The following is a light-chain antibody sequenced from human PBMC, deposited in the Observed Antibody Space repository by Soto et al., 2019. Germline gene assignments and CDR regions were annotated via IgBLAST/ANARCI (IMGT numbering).Light chain of an antibody. CDR3: SSYAGSSTLYV. Sequence: QSALTQPPSASGSLGQSVTISCTGTASDVGLYNYVSWYQQHPGKAPKLMIYEVTKRPSGVPDRFSGSKSGNTASLTVSGLQAEDEANYYCSSYAGSSTLYVFGTGTKVTVL. J-gene: IGLJ1*01. V-gene: IGLV2-8*01. CDR1: ASDVGLYNY. CDR2: EVT.